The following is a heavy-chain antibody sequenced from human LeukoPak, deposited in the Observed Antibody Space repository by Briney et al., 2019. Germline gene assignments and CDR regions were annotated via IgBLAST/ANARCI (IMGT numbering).Heavy chain of an antibody. Sequence: GGSLRLSCAASGFTFSSYAMHWVRQAPGKGLEWVAVISYGGSNKYYADSVKGRFTISRDNSKNTLYLQMNSLRAEDPALYYCARSDYINYPPNYWGQGTLVTVSS. V-gene: IGHV3-30-3*01. CDR2: ISYGGSNK. J-gene: IGHJ4*02. CDR3: ARSDYINYPPNY. CDR1: GFTFSSYA. D-gene: IGHD4-4*01.